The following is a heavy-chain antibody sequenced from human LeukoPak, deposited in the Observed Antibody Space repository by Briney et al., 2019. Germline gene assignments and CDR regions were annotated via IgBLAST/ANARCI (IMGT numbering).Heavy chain of an antibody. Sequence: GASVRVSSRASGSTFTAYYMHWVRRAPGQGLGWLGWINPNSGGTNYAQRFQGRVTMTRDTSISTAYMELSRLRSDDTAVYYCARVDGSGSWVDYWGQGTLVTVSS. J-gene: IGHJ4*02. V-gene: IGHV1-2*02. D-gene: IGHD6-19*01. CDR1: GSTFTAYY. CDR2: INPNSGGT. CDR3: ARVDGSGSWVDY.